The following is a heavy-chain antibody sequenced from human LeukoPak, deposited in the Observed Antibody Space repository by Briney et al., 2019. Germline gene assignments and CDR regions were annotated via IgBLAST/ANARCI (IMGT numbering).Heavy chain of an antibody. CDR3: ARGNCGGDCYSFDY. J-gene: IGHJ4*02. CDR1: GYTFTSHG. V-gene: IGHV1-18*01. D-gene: IGHD2-21*02. CDR2: ISAYNGNT. Sequence: ASVKVSCKASGYTFTSHGIIWVRQAPGPGLEWMAWISAYNGNTNYAKKLQGRVTVTTETSTSTAYMELRSLRSDDTAVYYCARGNCGGDCYSFDYWGQGTLVTVSS.